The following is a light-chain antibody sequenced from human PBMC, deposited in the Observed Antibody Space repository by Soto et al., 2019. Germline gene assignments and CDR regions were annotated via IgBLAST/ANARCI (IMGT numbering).Light chain of an antibody. J-gene: IGKJ5*01. Sequence: EIVLTQSPGTLSLSPGERATLSCRASQSVSSSYLAWYQQKPGRAPRLLIYDTSNRATGIPARFSGSRSGTDFTLTISSLEHEDVGVYFCHQRNKFGQGTRLEIK. V-gene: IGKV3D-20*02. CDR2: DTS. CDR1: QSVSSSY. CDR3: HQRNK.